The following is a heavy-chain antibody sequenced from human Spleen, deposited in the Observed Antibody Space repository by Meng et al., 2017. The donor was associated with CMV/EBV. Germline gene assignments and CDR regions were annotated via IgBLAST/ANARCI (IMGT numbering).Heavy chain of an antibody. Sequence: GGSLRLSCTASEFTFSNYAMSWVRQAPGKGPEWVSVIYSGGSTYYADSVKGRFTISRDNSKNTLYLQMNSLRAEEDTAVYYCTRDPARSYYYDSSGFLDYWGQGTLVTVSS. CDR3: TRDPARSYYYDSSGFLDY. D-gene: IGHD3-22*01. J-gene: IGHJ4*02. CDR1: EFTFSNYA. V-gene: IGHV3-66*01. CDR2: IYSGGST.